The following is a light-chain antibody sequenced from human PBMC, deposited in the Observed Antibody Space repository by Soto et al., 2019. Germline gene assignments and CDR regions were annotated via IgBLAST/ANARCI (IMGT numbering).Light chain of an antibody. CDR2: RAS. J-gene: IGKJ2*01. Sequence: DIQMTQSPSTLSASVGDRVTITCRASQSISSGLAWYQQKPGKAPKLLIYRASSLESGVPSRFSGIGSGTEFTLTISGLQPDDFATFYCQQYNSYPYTFGQGTKLEIK. V-gene: IGKV1-5*03. CDR3: QQYNSYPYT. CDR1: QSISSG.